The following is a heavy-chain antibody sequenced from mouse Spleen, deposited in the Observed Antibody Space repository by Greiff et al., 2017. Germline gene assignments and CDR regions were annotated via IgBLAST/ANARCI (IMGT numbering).Heavy chain of an antibody. D-gene: IGHD1-1*01. J-gene: IGHJ2*01. CDR1: GFTFSSFG. Sequence: EVQGVESGGGLVQPGGSRKLSCAASGFTFSSFGMHWVRQAPEKGLEWVAYISSGSSTIYYADTVKGRFTISRDNPKNTLFLQMTSLRSEDTAMYYCARGGYYGDYWGQGTTLTVSS. V-gene: IGHV5-17*02. CDR2: ISSGSSTI. CDR3: ARGGYYGDY.